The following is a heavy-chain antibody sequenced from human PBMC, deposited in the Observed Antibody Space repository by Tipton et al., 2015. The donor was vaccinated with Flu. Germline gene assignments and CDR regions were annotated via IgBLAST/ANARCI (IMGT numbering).Heavy chain of an antibody. D-gene: IGHD5-12*01. CDR1: GGSFSGYY. CDR3: ARSRLPDNAFDI. J-gene: IGHJ3*02. CDR2: INHSGST. Sequence: TLSLTCAVYGGSFSGYYWSWIRQPPGKGLEWIGEINHSGSTNYNPSLKSRLTISVDTSKNQFSLKLSSVTAADTAVYYCARSRLPDNAFDIWGQGTMVTVSS. V-gene: IGHV4-34*01.